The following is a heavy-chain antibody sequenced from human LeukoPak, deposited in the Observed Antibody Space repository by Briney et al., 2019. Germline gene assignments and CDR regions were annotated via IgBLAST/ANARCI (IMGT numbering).Heavy chain of an antibody. CDR1: GFTFSSYA. CDR2: FSGNGEST. CDR3: AKGNTMYTAYYSDY. J-gene: IGHJ4*02. V-gene: IGHV3-23*01. D-gene: IGHD3-10*02. Sequence: GGSLRLSCAASGFTFSSYAMSWVRQAPGKGLEWVSVFSGNGESTDYADSVKGRFTISRDNSKNALYLQMNSLRAEDTAVYYCAKGNTMYTAYYSDYWGQGTLVTVSS.